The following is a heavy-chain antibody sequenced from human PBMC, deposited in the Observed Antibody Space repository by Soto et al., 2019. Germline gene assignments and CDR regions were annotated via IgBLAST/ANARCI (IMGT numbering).Heavy chain of an antibody. CDR3: ARDLVGATTAY. CDR2: IIPTFGTA. D-gene: IGHD1-26*01. V-gene: IGHV1-69*12. Sequence: QVQLVQSGAEVKKPGSSVKVSCKASGGTFSSYAISWVRQSPGQGLEWMGGIIPTFGTANYAQKLQGRVTITADESTSAAYMELSSRRSEDTAVYYCARDLVGATTAYWGQGTLVTVSS. J-gene: IGHJ4*02. CDR1: GGTFSSYA.